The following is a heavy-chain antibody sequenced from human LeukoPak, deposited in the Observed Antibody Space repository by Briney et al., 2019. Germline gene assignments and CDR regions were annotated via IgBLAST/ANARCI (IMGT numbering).Heavy chain of an antibody. CDR1: GLTFSTYG. J-gene: IGHJ4*02. D-gene: IGHD5-18*01. Sequence: PGGSLRLSCAASGLTFSTYGMHWVRQAPGKGLEWVATIFYDGTNKYYADSVKGRFTISRDDSKNTLYLQMNSLSADDTAVYYCARADRSGGIQLNDWGQGTLVTVSS. CDR3: ARADRSGGIQLND. CDR2: IFYDGTNK. V-gene: IGHV3-33*01.